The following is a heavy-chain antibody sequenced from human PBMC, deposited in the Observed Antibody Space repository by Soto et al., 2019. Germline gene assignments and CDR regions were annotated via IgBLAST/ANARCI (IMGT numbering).Heavy chain of an antibody. D-gene: IGHD3-9*01. CDR1: GASMRSYY. Sequence: QVELQQSGPGLVKPSETLSLTCNVSGASMRSYYWTWMRLSPGKGLEWIGDIFYSGSTNLNPSLRSLLSISIDTSKNKFSLMLNSVTAADTAVYYCARDLRCCGLDVWGQGTTVTVSS. CDR3: ARDLRCCGLDV. J-gene: IGHJ6*02. V-gene: IGHV4-59*01. CDR2: IFYSGST.